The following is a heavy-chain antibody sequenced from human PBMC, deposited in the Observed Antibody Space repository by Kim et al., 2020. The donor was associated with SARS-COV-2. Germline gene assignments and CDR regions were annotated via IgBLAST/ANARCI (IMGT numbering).Heavy chain of an antibody. D-gene: IGHD6-13*01. CDR1: GGSISSSSYY. CDR2: IYYSGST. J-gene: IGHJ4*02. Sequence: SETLSLTCTVSGGSISSSSYYWGWIRQPPGKGLEWIGSIYYSGSTYYNPSLKSRVTISVDTSKNQFSLKLSSVTAADTAVYYCARRDIAAAGGTFDYWGQGTLVTVSS. V-gene: IGHV4-39*01. CDR3: ARRDIAAAGGTFDY.